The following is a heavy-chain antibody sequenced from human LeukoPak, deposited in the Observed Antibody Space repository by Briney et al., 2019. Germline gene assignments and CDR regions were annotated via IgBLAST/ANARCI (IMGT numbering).Heavy chain of an antibody. CDR2: IKQDGSEK. J-gene: IGHJ6*02. CDR3: ARGGDTAMVIKYYYYYYGMDV. Sequence: EPGGSLRLSCAASGFTFSNYWMSWVRQAPGKGLEWVANIKQDGSEKYYVDSVKGRFTISRDNAKNSLYLQMNSLRAEDTAVYYCARGGDTAMVIKYYYYYYGMDVWAKGPRSPSP. V-gene: IGHV3-7*01. D-gene: IGHD5-18*01. CDR1: GFTFSNYW.